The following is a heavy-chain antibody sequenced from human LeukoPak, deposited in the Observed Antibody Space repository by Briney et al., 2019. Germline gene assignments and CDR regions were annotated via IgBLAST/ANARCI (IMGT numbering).Heavy chain of an antibody. CDR3: ARDAPPHSSGWYAPGYYFDY. D-gene: IGHD6-19*01. J-gene: IGHJ4*02. Sequence: ASVTVSCKASGYTFTSYYMHWVRQAPGQGLEWMGIINPSGGSTSYAQKFQGRVTMTRDTSTSTVYMELSSLRSEDTAVYYWARDAPPHSSGWYAPGYYFDYWGQGTLVTVSS. V-gene: IGHV1-46*01. CDR1: GYTFTSYY. CDR2: INPSGGST.